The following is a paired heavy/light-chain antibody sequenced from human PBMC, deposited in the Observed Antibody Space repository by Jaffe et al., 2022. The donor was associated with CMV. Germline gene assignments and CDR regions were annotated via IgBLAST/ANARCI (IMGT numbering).Heavy chain of an antibody. D-gene: IGHD2-2*01. CDR2: ISNSGSAI. V-gene: IGHV3-11*01. J-gene: IGHJ4*02. Sequence: QVQLVESGGGLVKPGGSLRLSCAASGFTFRDYYMSWIRQAPGKGLEWVSYISNSGSAIYYADSVKGRFTISRDNAKNSLYLQMNSLRAEDTAVYYCARLMATSTTGGIDYWGQGTLVTVSS. CDR1: GFTFRDYY. CDR3: ARLMATSTTGGIDY.
Light chain of an antibody. CDR3: QVWDSSSDNVV. V-gene: IGLV3-21*04. CDR1: NIGTKS. J-gene: IGLJ2*01. Sequence: SYVLTQPPSVSVAPGKTARITCGGNNIGTKSVHWYQQKPGQAPMLVIYHDSDRPSGIPERFSGSNSGNTATLTISRVEAGDEADYYCQVWDSSSDNVVFGGGTKLTGL. CDR2: HDS.